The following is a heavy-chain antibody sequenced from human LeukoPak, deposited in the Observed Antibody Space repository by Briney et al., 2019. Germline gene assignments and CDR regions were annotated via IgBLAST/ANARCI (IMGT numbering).Heavy chain of an antibody. CDR2: IYYSGST. Sequence: SETLSLTCTVSGGSISSYYWSWIRQPPGKGLEWIGYIYYSGSTNYNPSLKSRVTISVDTSKNQFSLKLSSVTAADTAVYYCARVGGGGYYYYYMDVWGKGTTVTVSS. CDR1: GGSISSYY. CDR3: ARVGGGGYYYYYMDV. J-gene: IGHJ6*03. V-gene: IGHV4-59*01. D-gene: IGHD1-26*01.